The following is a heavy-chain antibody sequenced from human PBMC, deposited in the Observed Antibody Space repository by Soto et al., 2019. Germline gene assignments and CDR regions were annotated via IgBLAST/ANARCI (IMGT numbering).Heavy chain of an antibody. CDR3: ARDQGLGDV. Sequence: QVQLVQSGAEVKKPGASVKLSCKASGYIFTNYNIHWVRQAPGQRLEWRGWINVGNGNTKYSERFQGRGTNTRDTSASTDFMELSSLTSEDTGVYYCARDQGLGDVWGQGTTVTVSS. CDR2: INVGNGNT. D-gene: IGHD3-16*01. J-gene: IGHJ6*02. CDR1: GYIFTNYN. V-gene: IGHV1-3*01.